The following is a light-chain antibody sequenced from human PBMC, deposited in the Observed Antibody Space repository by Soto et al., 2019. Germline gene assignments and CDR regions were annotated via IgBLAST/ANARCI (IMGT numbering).Light chain of an antibody. CDR1: NSDIGNYNI. V-gene: IGLV2-23*02. J-gene: IGLJ1*01. CDR2: EVT. Sequence: QSVLAQPASVSGSPGQSITISCTGTNSDIGNYNIVSWYQQHPDKAPKLIIYEVTKRPSGVSNRFSGSKSGNTASLTISGLQAEEEGDYHCCSYEGRDVFVFGTGTKVTVL. CDR3: CSYEGRDVFV.